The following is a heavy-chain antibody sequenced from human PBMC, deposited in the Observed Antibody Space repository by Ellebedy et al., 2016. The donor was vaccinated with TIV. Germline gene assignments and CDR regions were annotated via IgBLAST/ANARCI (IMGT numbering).Heavy chain of an antibody. CDR2: IIPIFGTA. Sequence: SVKVSXXASGGTFSSYAISWVRQAPGQGLEWMGGIIPIFGTANYAQKFQGRVTITADESTSTAYMELSSLRSEDTAVYYCARYDLGYCSSTSCYMGWFDPWGQGTLVTVSS. CDR3: ARYDLGYCSSTSCYMGWFDP. CDR1: GGTFSSYA. D-gene: IGHD2-2*02. V-gene: IGHV1-69*13. J-gene: IGHJ5*02.